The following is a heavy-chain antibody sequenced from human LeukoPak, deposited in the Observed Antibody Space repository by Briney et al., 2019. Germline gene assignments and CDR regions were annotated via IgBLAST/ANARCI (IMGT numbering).Heavy chain of an antibody. CDR2: IGSSGINI. CDR1: GFTFSTYE. CDR3: ARGALGYCNSINCPQLDY. J-gene: IGHJ4*02. V-gene: IGHV3-48*03. Sequence: GGSLRLSFAASGFTFSTYEINWVRQAPGKGLEWIAYIGSSGINIYYGEYVKGRFTISRDNAKNSLYLQMNSLRAEDTAVYYCARGALGYCNSINCPQLDYWGQGTLVTVSS. D-gene: IGHD2-2*01.